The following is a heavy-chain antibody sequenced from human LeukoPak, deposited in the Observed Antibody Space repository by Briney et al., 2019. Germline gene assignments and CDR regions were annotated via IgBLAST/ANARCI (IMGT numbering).Heavy chain of an antibody. CDR1: GFTFSNAW. D-gene: IGHD3-10*01. CDR2: IKSKTDGGTT. V-gene: IGHV3-15*01. J-gene: IGHJ4*02. Sequence: GGSLRLSCAASGFTFSNAWMSWVRQAPGKGLEWVGRIKSKTDGGTTDYAAPVKGRFTISRDDSKNTLYLQMNSLKTEDTAVYYCAKDPSDLGGSGSNNYFDCWGQGTLVTVSS. CDR3: AKDPSDLGGSGSNNYFDC.